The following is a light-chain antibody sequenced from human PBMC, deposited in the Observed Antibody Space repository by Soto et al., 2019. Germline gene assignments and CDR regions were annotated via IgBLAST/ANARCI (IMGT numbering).Light chain of an antibody. J-gene: IGKJ5*01. Sequence: NQMTKSPSSLSTYLRDRVTITCRASQRINIYLNWYRQKPGKAPELLIYSASNLQSGVPSRFSGSGSGTDFTLTISGLQSEDFATYYCQQSFRTPTFGQGARLEIK. CDR2: SAS. CDR3: QQSFRTPT. CDR1: QRINIY. V-gene: IGKV1-39*01.